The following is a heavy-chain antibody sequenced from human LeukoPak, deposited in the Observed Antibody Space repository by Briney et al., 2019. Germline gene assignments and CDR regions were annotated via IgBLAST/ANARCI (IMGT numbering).Heavy chain of an antibody. D-gene: IGHD1-26*01. Sequence: GGSLRLSCAASGFTFSSYWMSWVRQAPGKGLEWVANIKQDGSEKYYVDSVKGRFTISRDNAKNSLYLQMNSLRAEDTVVYYCARRRYSGSSQHFDYWGQGTLVTVSS. CDR3: ARRRYSGSSQHFDY. V-gene: IGHV3-7*01. J-gene: IGHJ4*02. CDR2: IKQDGSEK. CDR1: GFTFSSYW.